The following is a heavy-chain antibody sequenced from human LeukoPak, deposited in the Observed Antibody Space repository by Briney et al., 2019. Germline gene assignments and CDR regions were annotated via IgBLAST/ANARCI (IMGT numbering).Heavy chain of an antibody. Sequence: SETLSLTCAVYGGSFSGYYWSWIRQPPGKGLEWIGEINHSGSTNYNPSLKSRVTISVDTSKNQFSLKLSSVTAADTAVYYCARGSRAYYYDSSGCIDYWGQGTLVTVSS. CDR3: ARGSRAYYYDSSGCIDY. D-gene: IGHD3-22*01. CDR1: GGSFSGYY. CDR2: INHSGST. V-gene: IGHV4-34*01. J-gene: IGHJ4*02.